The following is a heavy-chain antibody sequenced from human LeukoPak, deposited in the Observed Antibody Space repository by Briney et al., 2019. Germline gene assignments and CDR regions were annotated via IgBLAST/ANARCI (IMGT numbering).Heavy chain of an antibody. Sequence: PGGSLRLSCAASGFTFSSYWMSWVRKAPGKGLEWVANIKQDGSEKYYVDSVKGRFTISRDNAKNSLYLQMNSLRAEDTAVYYCARAPHYSNYGPYYYGMDVWGQGTTVTVSS. CDR3: ARAPHYSNYGPYYYGMDV. J-gene: IGHJ6*02. D-gene: IGHD4-11*01. V-gene: IGHV3-7*01. CDR2: IKQDGSEK. CDR1: GFTFSSYW.